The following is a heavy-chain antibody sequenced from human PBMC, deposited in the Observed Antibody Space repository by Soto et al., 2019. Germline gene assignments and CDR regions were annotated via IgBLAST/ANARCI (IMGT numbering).Heavy chain of an antibody. J-gene: IGHJ4*02. CDR2: IYHSGST. CDR3: ARVRREYDNSGPVDY. V-gene: IGHV4-30-4*08. Sequence: PSETLSLTCTVSGGSMSNGYYYWSWVRQNPGKGLEWIGHIYHSGSTYNNPSLQSRVTMSLDRSRNQFSLKLNSVTAADTAVYYCARVRREYDNSGPVDYWGQGTLVTVSS. D-gene: IGHD3-22*01. CDR1: GGSMSNGYYY.